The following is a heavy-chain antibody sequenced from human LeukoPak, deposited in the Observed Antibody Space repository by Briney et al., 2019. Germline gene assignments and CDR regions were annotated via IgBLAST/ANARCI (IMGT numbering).Heavy chain of an antibody. CDR1: GGSISSYY. CDR2: IYYSGST. CDR3: ARVMGRRGSLDY. J-gene: IGHJ4*02. Sequence: SETLSLTCTVSGGSISSYYWSWIRQPPGKGLEWIGYIYYSGSTNYNPSLKSRVTISVDTSKNQFSLKLSSVTAADTAVYYCARVMGRRGSLDYWGQGTLLTVSS. D-gene: IGHD3-10*01. V-gene: IGHV4-59*01.